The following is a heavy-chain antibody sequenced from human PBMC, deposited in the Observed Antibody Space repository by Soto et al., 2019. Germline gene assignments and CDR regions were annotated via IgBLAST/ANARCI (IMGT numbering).Heavy chain of an antibody. Sequence: SQTLSLTCAISGDSVSSNSAAWNWIRQSPSRGLGWLGRTYYRSKWYNDYAVSVKSRITINPDTSKNQFSLQLNSVTPEDTAVYYCAKTTYQLLFPWFDPWGQGTLVTVSS. J-gene: IGHJ5*02. V-gene: IGHV6-1*01. CDR3: AKTTYQLLFPWFDP. D-gene: IGHD2-2*01. CDR1: GDSVSSNSAA. CDR2: TYYRSKWYN.